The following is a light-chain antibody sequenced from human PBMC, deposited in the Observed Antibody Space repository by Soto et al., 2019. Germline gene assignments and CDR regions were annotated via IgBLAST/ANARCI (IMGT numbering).Light chain of an antibody. CDR2: DVI. CDR3: SSYTSRSTWL. Sequence: QSALTQPASVSGSPGQSITISCTGTSSDVGGYNYVSWYQQHPGKAPKLMIYDVINRPSGVSDRFSGSKSGNTASLTISGLQAEDEADYYCSSYTSRSTWLFGGGTQLTVL. J-gene: IGLJ2*01. V-gene: IGLV2-14*03. CDR1: SSDVGGYNY.